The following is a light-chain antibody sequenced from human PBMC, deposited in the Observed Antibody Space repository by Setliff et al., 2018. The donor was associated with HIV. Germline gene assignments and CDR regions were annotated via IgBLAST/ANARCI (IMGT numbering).Light chain of an antibody. J-gene: IGLJ2*01. CDR2: EVT. V-gene: IGLV2-14*01. Sequence: QSALTQPASVSGSPGQSITISCTGTGSDVGGYKYVSWYQQYPGKAPKLIIYEVTNRPSGVSNRFSGSKSGNTASLTISGLQAEDEADYYCNSFTSSSAYVLFGGGTKVTVL. CDR1: GSDVGGYKY. CDR3: NSFTSSSAYVL.